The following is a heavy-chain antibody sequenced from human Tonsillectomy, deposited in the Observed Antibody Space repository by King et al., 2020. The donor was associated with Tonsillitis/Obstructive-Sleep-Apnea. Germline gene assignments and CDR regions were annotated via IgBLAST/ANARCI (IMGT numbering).Heavy chain of an antibody. CDR2: IDYDGSDK. CDR3: VRDKAEYSSSWRLKY. V-gene: IGHV3-33*01. CDR1: GFSFSHYG. J-gene: IGHJ4*02. D-gene: IGHD6-6*01. Sequence: VQLVESGGGVVQPGRSLRLSCAGSGFSFSHYGIHWVRQVPGKGLEWVALIDYDGSDKYYGESVKGRFTITRDNSNNTVFLQMDRLRVEDTDVYYCVRDKAEYSSSWRLKYWGQGTLVTVSS.